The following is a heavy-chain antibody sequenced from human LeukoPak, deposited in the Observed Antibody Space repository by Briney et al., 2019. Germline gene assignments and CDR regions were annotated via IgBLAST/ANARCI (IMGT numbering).Heavy chain of an antibody. V-gene: IGHV3-30*02. J-gene: IGHJ4*02. CDR2: IRYDGSNK. CDR3: AKDAGLHTPYYFGY. D-gene: IGHD5-24*01. CDR1: GFTFSSYG. Sequence: GGSLRLPCAASGFTFSSYGMHWVRQAPGKGLEWVAFIRYDGSNKYYADSVKGRFTISRDNSKNTLYLQMNSLRAEDTAVYYCAKDAGLHTPYYFGYWGQGTLVTVSS.